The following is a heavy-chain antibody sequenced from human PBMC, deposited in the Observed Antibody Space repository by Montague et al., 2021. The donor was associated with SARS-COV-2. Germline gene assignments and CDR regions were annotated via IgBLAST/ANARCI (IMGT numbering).Heavy chain of an antibody. V-gene: IGHV4-38-2*02. CDR3: WGGVGAPYYYYGMDV. CDR1: GYSISSGYY. Sequence: SETLSLTCTVSGYSISSGYYWGWIRQPPGKGLERIGSIYHSGSTYYNPSLKSRVTISVDTSKNQFSVKLSSVTAADTAVYYSWGGVGAPYYYYGMDVWGQGTTVTVSS. CDR2: IYHSGST. J-gene: IGHJ6*02. D-gene: IGHD1-26*01.